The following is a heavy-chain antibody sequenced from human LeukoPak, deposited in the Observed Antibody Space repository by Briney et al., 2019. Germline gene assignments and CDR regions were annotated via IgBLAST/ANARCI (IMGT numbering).Heavy chain of an antibody. CDR1: GFTFSSYW. CDR3: ARDSADREAGYYYYYYMDV. D-gene: IGHD6-13*01. V-gene: IGHV3-74*01. Sequence: GGSLRLSCAASGFTFSSYWMHWVRQAPGKGLVWVSRINSDGSSTSYADSVKGRFTISRDNAKNSLYLQMNSLRAEDTAVYYCARDSADREAGYYYYYYMDVWGKGTTVTVSS. CDR2: INSDGSST. J-gene: IGHJ6*03.